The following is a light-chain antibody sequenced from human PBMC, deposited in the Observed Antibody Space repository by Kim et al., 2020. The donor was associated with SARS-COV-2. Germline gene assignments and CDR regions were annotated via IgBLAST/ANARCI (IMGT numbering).Light chain of an antibody. Sequence: QAGLTQPPSVSKDLRQTATLTCTGNNNNVGNEGAAWLQQHQGHPPKLLSYRNNNRPSGISERLSASRSGNTASLTITGLQPEDEADYYCSAWDNSLSAWVFGGGTQLTVL. J-gene: IGLJ3*02. V-gene: IGLV10-54*01. CDR1: NNNVGNEG. CDR2: RNN. CDR3: SAWDNSLSAWV.